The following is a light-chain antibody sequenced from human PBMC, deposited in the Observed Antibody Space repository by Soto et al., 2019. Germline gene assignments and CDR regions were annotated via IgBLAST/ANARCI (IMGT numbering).Light chain of an antibody. CDR3: LHGHEDLT. J-gene: IGKJ4*01. Sequence: IQMTQSPSSLSASVGDRVTITCRASQDISNDLGWYQQKPGRAPKLLIYAASTLQSGVPSRFSGSGSGTDFTLTISSLQPEDSASYYCLHGHEDLTFGGGTRVEIK. CDR1: QDISND. V-gene: IGKV1-6*01. CDR2: AAS.